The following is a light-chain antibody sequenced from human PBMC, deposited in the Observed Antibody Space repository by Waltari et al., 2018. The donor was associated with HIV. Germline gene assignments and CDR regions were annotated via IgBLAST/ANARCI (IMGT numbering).Light chain of an antibody. J-gene: IGLJ2*01. CDR2: EVS. CDR1: SSDVGSYNL. CDR3: CSYAGSSTTVL. V-gene: IGLV2-23*02. Sequence: QSALTQPASVSGSPGQSITISCTGNSSDVGSYNLGSWYQQNPGKAPKLMIYEVSKRPSGVSNRFSGSKSANTASLTISGLQAEDEADYYCCSYAGSSTTVLFGGGTKLTVL.